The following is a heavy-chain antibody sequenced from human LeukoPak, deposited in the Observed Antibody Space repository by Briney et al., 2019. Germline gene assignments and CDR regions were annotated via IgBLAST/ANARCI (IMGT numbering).Heavy chain of an antibody. CDR3: AKDHCSSTSCSYHYYYMDV. J-gene: IGHJ6*03. CDR1: GFTFSNYG. Sequence: PGGSLRLSCAASGFTFSNYGMHWVRQAPGKGLEWVAVIWYGGNSEYYADSVKGRFTISRDNSKNTLYLQMNSLRAEDTAVYYCAKDHCSSTSCSYHYYYMDVWGKGTTVTVSS. V-gene: IGHV3-30*02. CDR2: IWYGGNSE. D-gene: IGHD2-2*01.